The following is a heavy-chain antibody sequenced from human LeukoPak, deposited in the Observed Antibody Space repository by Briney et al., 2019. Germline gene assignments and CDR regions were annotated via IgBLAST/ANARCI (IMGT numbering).Heavy chain of an antibody. CDR3: ARVLLLWFGELLPGWFDP. CDR2: IYYSGST. CDR1: GGSVSSGSYY. D-gene: IGHD3-10*01. J-gene: IGHJ5*02. Sequence: SETLSLTCTVSGGSVSSGSYYWSWIRQPPGKGLEWIGYIYYSGSTNYNPSLKSRVTISVDTSKNQFSLKLSSVTAADTAVYYCARVLLLWFGELLPGWFDPWGQGTLVTVSP. V-gene: IGHV4-61*01.